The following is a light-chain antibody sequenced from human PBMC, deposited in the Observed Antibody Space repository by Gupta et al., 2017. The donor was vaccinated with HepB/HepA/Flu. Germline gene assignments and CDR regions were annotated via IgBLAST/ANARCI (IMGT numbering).Light chain of an antibody. V-gene: IGKV3-20*01. CDR3: HLYGASPRT. Sequence: DIVLTQSPDTLSLSPGERVTLSCRASQSVSNSYLAWYQHKPGQAPRLLIYGTSIRATGIPDRFSGSGSGTDFTLSISRLEPEDSAVYFCHLYGASPRTFGQGTKVEIK. CDR2: GTS. CDR1: QSVSNSY. J-gene: IGKJ1*01.